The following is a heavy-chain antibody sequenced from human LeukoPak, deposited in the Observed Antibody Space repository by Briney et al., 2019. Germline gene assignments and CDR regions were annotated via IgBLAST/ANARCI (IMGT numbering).Heavy chain of an antibody. CDR2: IYYSGST. V-gene: IGHV4-61*01. Sequence: PSETLSLTCTVSGGSVSSGSYYWSWIQQPPGKGLEWIGYIYYSGSTNYNPSLKSRVTISVDTSKNQFSLKLSSVTAADTAVYHCARESSNYYDSSGYYLNWFDPWGQGTLVTVSS. D-gene: IGHD3-22*01. CDR1: GGSVSSGSYY. CDR3: ARESSNYYDSSGYYLNWFDP. J-gene: IGHJ5*02.